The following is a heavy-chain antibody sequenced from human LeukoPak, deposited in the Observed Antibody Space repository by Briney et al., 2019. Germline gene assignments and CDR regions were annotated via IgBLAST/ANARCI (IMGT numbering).Heavy chain of an antibody. J-gene: IGHJ4*02. CDR2: INHSGST. V-gene: IGHV4-34*01. CDR1: GGSFSGYY. CDR3: ARRTNTYFDS. Sequence: SETLSLTCAVYGGSFSGYYWSWIRQPPGKGLEWIGEINHSGSTNYNPSLKSRVTISVDTSKNQFSLKLTSVTAADTAVYYCARRTNTYFDSWGQGTLVSVSS.